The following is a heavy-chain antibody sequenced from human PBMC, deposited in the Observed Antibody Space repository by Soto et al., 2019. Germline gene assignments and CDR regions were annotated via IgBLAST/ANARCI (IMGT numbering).Heavy chain of an antibody. CDR1: GFTFTSSA. D-gene: IGHD4-17*01. J-gene: IGHJ4*02. Sequence: QMQLVQSGPEVKKPGTSVKVSCKASGFTFTSSAMQWVRQARGQRLEWIGWIVVGSGNTNYAQKFQERVTITRDMSTSTAYMELSSLRSEDTAVYYCAAGMVGTVTTFYLSVWGQGTLVTVSS. CDR3: AAGMVGTVTTFYLSV. V-gene: IGHV1-58*02. CDR2: IVVGSGNT.